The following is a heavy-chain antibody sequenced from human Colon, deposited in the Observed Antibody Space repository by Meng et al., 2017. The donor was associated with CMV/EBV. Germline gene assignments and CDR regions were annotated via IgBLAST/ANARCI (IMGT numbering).Heavy chain of an antibody. J-gene: IGHJ4*02. CDR1: GFTFASHT. V-gene: IGHV3-21*01. CDR3: ARVEGSGTSPLDY. Sequence: GGSLRLSCAASGFTFASHTMTWVRQAPGKGLEWVSSIASHKSQIYYADSVKGRFTISRDDAQNSLHLQMNSLRAEDSAVYYCARVEGSGTSPLDYWGQGTLVTVSS. CDR2: IASHKSQI. D-gene: IGHD3-10*01.